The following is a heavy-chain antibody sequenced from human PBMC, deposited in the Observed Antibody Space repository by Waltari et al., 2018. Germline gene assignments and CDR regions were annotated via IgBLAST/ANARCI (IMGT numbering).Heavy chain of an antibody. V-gene: IGHV4-38-2*01. CDR3: ARQHPGNWNSRGVKWFDP. Sequence: QVQLQESGPGLVKPSETLSLTCAVSGYSISSGYYWGWIRQPPGKGLEWIGSIYHSGRTYYNPSLKSRVTISVDTSKNQFSLKLSSVTAADTAVYYCARQHPGNWNSRGVKWFDPWGQGTLVTVSS. D-gene: IGHD1-7*01. J-gene: IGHJ5*02. CDR1: GYSISSGYY. CDR2: IYHSGRT.